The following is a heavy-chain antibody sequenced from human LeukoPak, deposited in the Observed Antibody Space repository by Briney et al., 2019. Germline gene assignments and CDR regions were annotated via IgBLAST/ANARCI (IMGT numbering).Heavy chain of an antibody. V-gene: IGHV4-4*02. CDR1: GGSISSSNW. Sequence: SGTLSLTCAVSGGSISSSNWWSWVRQPPGKGLEWIGEIYHSGSTNYNPSLKSRVTISVDKSKNQFSLKLSSVTAADTAVYYCARHSGYDYVWGSYRLDYWGQGTLVTVSS. CDR2: IYHSGST. CDR3: ARHSGYDYVWGSYRLDY. D-gene: IGHD3-16*02. J-gene: IGHJ4*02.